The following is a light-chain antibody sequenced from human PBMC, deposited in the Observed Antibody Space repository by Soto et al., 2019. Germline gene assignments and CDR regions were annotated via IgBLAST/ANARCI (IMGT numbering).Light chain of an antibody. CDR3: SSYASSRIWV. Sequence: QSALTQPASVSGSPGQSITISCTGTSSDVGGYNYVSWYQQHPGKAPKLMIYEVSKRPSGVSNRFSGSKSGNTASLTISGLQAEDEGDYYCSSYASSRIWVFGGGTKLTVL. J-gene: IGLJ2*01. CDR1: SSDVGGYNY. CDR2: EVS. V-gene: IGLV2-14*01.